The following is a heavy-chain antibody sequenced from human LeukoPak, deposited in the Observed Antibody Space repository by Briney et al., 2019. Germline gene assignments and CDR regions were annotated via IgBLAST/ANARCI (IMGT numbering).Heavy chain of an antibody. CDR2: ISGSGGST. CDR3: AKSGYCSSTSCFYYFDY. CDR1: GFTFSSYA. Sequence: GGSLRLFCAASGFTFSSYAMSWVRQAPGKGLEWVSAISGSGGSTYYADSVKGRFTISRDNSKNTLYLQMNSLRAEDTAVYYCAKSGYCSSTSCFYYFDYWGQGTLVTVSS. D-gene: IGHD2-2*01. J-gene: IGHJ4*02. V-gene: IGHV3-23*01.